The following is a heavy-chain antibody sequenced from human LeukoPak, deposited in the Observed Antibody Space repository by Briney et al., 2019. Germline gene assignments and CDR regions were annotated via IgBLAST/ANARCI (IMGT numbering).Heavy chain of an antibody. CDR2: IYTSGST. V-gene: IGHV4-61*02. CDR1: GGSISSGSYY. CDR3: ARIGRTTDY. J-gene: IGHJ4*02. D-gene: IGHD1-1*01. Sequence: TSQTLSLTCTVSGGSISSGSYYWSWIRQPAGKGLEWIGRIYTSGSTNYNPSLKSRVTISVDTSKNQFSLKLSSVTAADTAVYYCARIGRTTDYWGQGTPVAVSS.